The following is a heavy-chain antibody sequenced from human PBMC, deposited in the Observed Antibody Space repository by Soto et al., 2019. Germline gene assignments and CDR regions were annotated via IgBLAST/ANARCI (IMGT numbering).Heavy chain of an antibody. J-gene: IGHJ6*02. CDR2: INPSGGST. CDR3: ARDIGRVAATVYYGMDV. V-gene: IGHV1-46*01. CDR1: GYTFTSYY. D-gene: IGHD2-15*01. Sequence: ASVKVSCKVSGYTFTSYYMHWVRQAPGQGLEWMGIINPSGGSTSYAQKFQGRVTMTRDTSTSTVYMELSSLRSEDTAVYYCARDIGRVAATVYYGMDVWGQGTTVTVSS.